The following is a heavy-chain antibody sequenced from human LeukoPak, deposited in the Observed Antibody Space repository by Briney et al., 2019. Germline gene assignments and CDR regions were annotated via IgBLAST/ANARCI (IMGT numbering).Heavy chain of an antibody. CDR1: GFTFSSYW. J-gene: IGHJ4*02. V-gene: IGHV3-74*01. D-gene: IGHD3-10*01. CDR3: ARALLWFGELQSPDY. CDR2: INSDGSST. Sequence: GGSLRLSCAASGFTFSSYWMHWVRQAPGKELVWVSRINSDGSSTSYADSVKGRCTISRDNAKNTLYLQMNSLRAEDTAVYYCARALLWFGELQSPDYWGQGTLVTVSS.